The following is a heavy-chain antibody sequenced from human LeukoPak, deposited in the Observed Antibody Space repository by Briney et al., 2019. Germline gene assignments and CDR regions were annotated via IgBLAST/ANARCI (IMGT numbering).Heavy chain of an antibody. V-gene: IGHV3-23*01. D-gene: IGHD4-17*01. J-gene: IGHJ6*02. CDR1: GFTFSSYA. Sequence: GGSLRLSCAASGFTFSSYAMSWVRQAPGKGLEWVSAISGSGGSTYYADSVKGRFTISRDNSKNTLYLQMNSLRAEDTAVYYCAKLPPFRTVTTRGGYYYGMDVWGQGTTVTVSS. CDR2: ISGSGGST. CDR3: AKLPPFRTVTTRGGYYYGMDV.